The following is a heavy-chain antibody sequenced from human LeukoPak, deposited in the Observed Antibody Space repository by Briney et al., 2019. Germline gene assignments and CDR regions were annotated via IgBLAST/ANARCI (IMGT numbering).Heavy chain of an antibody. J-gene: IGHJ3*02. CDR1: GGSFNGYY. CDR2: INHSGST. Sequence: SETLSLTCAVYGGSFNGYYWSWIRQPPGKGLEWIGEINHSGSTNYNPSLKSRVTISVDTSKNQFSLKLSSVTAADTAVYYCARATSWIQLWSDAFDIWGQGTMVTVSS. D-gene: IGHD5-18*01. CDR3: ARATSWIQLWSDAFDI. V-gene: IGHV4-34*01.